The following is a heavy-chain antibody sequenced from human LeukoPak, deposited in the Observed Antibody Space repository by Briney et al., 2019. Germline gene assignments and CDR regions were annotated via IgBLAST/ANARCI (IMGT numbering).Heavy chain of an antibody. CDR2: IRYSGST. Sequence: SETLSLTCTVSGGSISSSNYYWGWIRQPPGKGLEWIGSIRYSGSTYYNPSLKSRITISVDTSKNQFSLKLSSVTAADTAVYYCARHDEHNYESSGDNFDYWGQGTLVTVSS. CDR3: ARHDEHNYESSGDNFDY. J-gene: IGHJ4*02. CDR1: GGSISSSNYY. V-gene: IGHV4-39*01. D-gene: IGHD3-22*01.